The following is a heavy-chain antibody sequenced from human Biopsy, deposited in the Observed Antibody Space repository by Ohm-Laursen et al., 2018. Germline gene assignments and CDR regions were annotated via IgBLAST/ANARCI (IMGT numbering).Heavy chain of an antibody. CDR1: GYTFISYD. CDR3: AIVRRFAFDI. J-gene: IGHJ3*02. CDR2: MNPYSGST. V-gene: IGHV1-8*01. Sequence: ASVKVSCKASGYTFISYDINWVRQAPGQGLEWMGWMNPYSGSTGYAPKFQGRLSLTRNTSTSTGYMELSSLRSKDTALYYCAIVRRFAFDIWGQGTMVTVSS. D-gene: IGHD3-16*02.